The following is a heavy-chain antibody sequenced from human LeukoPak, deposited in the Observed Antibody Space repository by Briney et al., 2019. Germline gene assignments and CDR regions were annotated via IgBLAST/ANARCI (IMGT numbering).Heavy chain of an antibody. CDR3: AKDLFSGSYSFYFYGMDV. J-gene: IGHJ6*02. Sequence: GGSLRLSCAASGFTFSTYPMNWVRQAPGQGLEWVSAISGSGGDTYYADSVKGRFTISRDNSKNTVYLQMNSLRAEDTAVYYCAKDLFSGSYSFYFYGMDVWGQGTTVTVSS. CDR1: GFTFSTYP. D-gene: IGHD3-10*01. CDR2: ISGSGGDT. V-gene: IGHV3-23*01.